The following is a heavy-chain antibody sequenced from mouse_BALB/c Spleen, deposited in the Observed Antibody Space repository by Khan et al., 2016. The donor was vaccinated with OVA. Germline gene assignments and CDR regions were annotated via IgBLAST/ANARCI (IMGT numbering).Heavy chain of an antibody. Sequence: QVQLQQSGAELVKPGASVKISCKASGYTFISYYMYWVKQRPGQGLEWIGGINPSDGGTIFNEKFKSKATLTVDKSSSTAYMQFSSLTSEDSAVYYCARSGFCSPFAYWGQGTLVTVSA. V-gene: IGHV1S81*02. D-gene: IGHD3-1*01. CDR2: INPSDGGT. CDR3: ARSGFCSPFAY. J-gene: IGHJ3*01. CDR1: GYTFISYY.